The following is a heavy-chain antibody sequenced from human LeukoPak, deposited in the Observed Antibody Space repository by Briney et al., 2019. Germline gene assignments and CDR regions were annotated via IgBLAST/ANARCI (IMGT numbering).Heavy chain of an antibody. CDR2: IYDSETA. J-gene: IGHJ4*02. V-gene: IGHV4-59*01. CDR1: GASTSGYY. D-gene: IGHD7-27*01. Sequence: SETLSLTCTVSGASTSGYYWSWIRQPPGKGMERIAYIYDSETANYNSALKSRLTISIDTSKNQFSLKLNSVTAADTGVYYCARVANWGYYFDYWGQGTVVTVSS. CDR3: ARVANWGYYFDY.